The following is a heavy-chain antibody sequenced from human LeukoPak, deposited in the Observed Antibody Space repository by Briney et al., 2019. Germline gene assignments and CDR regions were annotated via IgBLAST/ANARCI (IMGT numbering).Heavy chain of an antibody. V-gene: IGHV3-7*05. CDR3: ASQTTVKYYFDS. Sequence: GGSLRLSCAASGFTFSSYWMSWVRQAPGKGLEWVATIKNDGSEKNYEDSVKGRFTISRDNSKNTLYLQMNSLREEDTAVYYCASQTTVKYYFDSWGQGTLVTVSS. CDR2: IKNDGSEK. CDR1: GFTFSSYW. D-gene: IGHD4-17*01. J-gene: IGHJ4*02.